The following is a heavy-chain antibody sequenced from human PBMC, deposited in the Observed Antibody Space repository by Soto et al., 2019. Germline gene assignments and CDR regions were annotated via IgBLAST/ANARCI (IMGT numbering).Heavy chain of an antibody. J-gene: IGHJ4*02. CDR1: GGSISSYY. V-gene: IGHV4-59*01. Sequence: SETLSLTCTVSGGSISSYYWSWIRQPPGKGLEWIGYIYYSGSTNYNPSLKSRVTISVDTSKNQFSLKLSSVTAADTAVYYCARYTVDRYYFDYWGQGTLVTVSS. CDR3: ARYTVDRYYFDY. D-gene: IGHD3-22*01. CDR2: IYYSGST.